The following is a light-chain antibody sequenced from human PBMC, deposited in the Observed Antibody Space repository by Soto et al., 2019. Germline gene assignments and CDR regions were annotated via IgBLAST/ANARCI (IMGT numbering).Light chain of an antibody. V-gene: IGKV3-15*01. CDR1: QSGSSN. J-gene: IGKJ1*01. CDR3: QQYNNWPRT. Sequence: EVLMTQSPATLSVSPGERATLSCRASQSGSSNLAWYQQKPGHAPRLLIHGASTRATAIPARFSGSGSGTEFTLTISGLQSEDFAVYYCQQYNNWPRTFGQGTKVEI. CDR2: GAS.